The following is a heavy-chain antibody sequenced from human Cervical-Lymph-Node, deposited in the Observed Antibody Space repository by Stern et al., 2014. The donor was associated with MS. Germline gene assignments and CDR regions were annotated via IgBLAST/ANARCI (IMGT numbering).Heavy chain of an antibody. CDR3: ARDLYGDYGY. CDR1: GYTFTSYY. V-gene: IGHV1-46*01. J-gene: IGHJ4*02. Sequence: QVHLVQSGPEANKPAPSAKVSCKASGYTFTSYYIHWVRQPPGQALEWMGIINPSGGSTSYAQKFQGRVTMTRDTSTSTVYMELSSLRSEDTAVYYCARDLYGDYGYWGQGTLVTVSS. CDR2: INPSGGST. D-gene: IGHD4-17*01.